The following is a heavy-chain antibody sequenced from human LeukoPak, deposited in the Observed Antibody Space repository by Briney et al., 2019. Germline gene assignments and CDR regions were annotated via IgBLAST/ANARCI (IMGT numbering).Heavy chain of an antibody. CDR3: ARSGLDTDYYYYMDV. Sequence: GGSLRLSCAASGFTFSSYGMSWVRQAPGKGLEWVSAITGGATSTYYANSVKGRFTISRDNAKNSLYLQMNSLRAEDTAVYYCARSGLDTDYYYYMDVWGKGTTVTVSS. V-gene: IGHV3-23*01. D-gene: IGHD5-18*01. J-gene: IGHJ6*03. CDR1: GFTFSSYG. CDR2: ITGGATST.